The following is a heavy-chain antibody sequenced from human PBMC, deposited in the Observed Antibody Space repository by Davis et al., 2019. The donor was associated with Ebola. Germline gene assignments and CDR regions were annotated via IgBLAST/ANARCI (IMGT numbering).Heavy chain of an antibody. Sequence: GESLKISCAASGFTFSTYSMNWVRQAPGKGLEWVSYISSTSSTIYYAESVKGRFTISRDNAKNSLYLQMNSLRGDDTAVYYCAKGGGDYGDTQYYFDYWGQGTLVTVSS. J-gene: IGHJ4*02. V-gene: IGHV3-48*01. CDR2: ISSTSSTI. CDR1: GFTFSTYS. D-gene: IGHD4-17*01. CDR3: AKGGGDYGDTQYYFDY.